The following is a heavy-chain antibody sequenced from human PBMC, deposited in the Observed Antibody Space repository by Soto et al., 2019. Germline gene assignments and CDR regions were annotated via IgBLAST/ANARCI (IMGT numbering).Heavy chain of an antibody. CDR2: ISYDGSNK. CDR1: GFTFSSYA. J-gene: IGHJ4*02. Sequence: QVQLVESGGGVVQPGRSLRLSCAASGFTFSSYAMHWVRQAPGKGLEWVAVISYDGSNKYYADSVKGRFTISGDNSKNTLYLQMNSLRAEDTAVYYCARDPGFRFLIDYWGQGTLVTVSS. D-gene: IGHD3-3*01. V-gene: IGHV3-30-3*01. CDR3: ARDPGFRFLIDY.